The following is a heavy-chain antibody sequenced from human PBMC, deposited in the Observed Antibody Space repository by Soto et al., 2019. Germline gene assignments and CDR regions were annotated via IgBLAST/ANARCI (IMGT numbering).Heavy chain of an antibody. D-gene: IGHD6-6*01. Sequence: QVQLVQSGADVKKPGSSVKVSCKASGDTFSRSTFSWVRQAPGQGLEWMGVIIPVFGATNYAQKFQGRVSITADESTSTAYMELTSLRSEDTAVYYCARLYSSSAERKMDVWGQGTTVTVSS. V-gene: IGHV1-69*01. CDR2: IIPVFGAT. CDR1: GDTFSRST. CDR3: ARLYSSSAERKMDV. J-gene: IGHJ6*02.